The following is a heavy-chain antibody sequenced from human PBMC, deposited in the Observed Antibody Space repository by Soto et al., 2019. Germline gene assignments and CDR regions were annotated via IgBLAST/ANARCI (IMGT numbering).Heavy chain of an antibody. Sequence: SETLSLTCTVSGGSISSYYWSWIRQPPGKGLEWIGYIYYSGSTNYNPSLKSRVTISVDTSKNQFSLNLSSVTAADTAVYYCARGAGIQLPLPLGVWGQGTTVSVTS. CDR2: IYYSGST. V-gene: IGHV4-59*01. CDR1: GGSISSYY. CDR3: ARGAGIQLPLPLGV. J-gene: IGHJ6*02. D-gene: IGHD5-18*01.